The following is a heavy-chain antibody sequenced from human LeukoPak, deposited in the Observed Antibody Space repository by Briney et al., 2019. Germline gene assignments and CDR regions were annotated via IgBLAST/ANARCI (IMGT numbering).Heavy chain of an antibody. J-gene: IGHJ4*02. Sequence: GGSLRLSCAASGFTFSSYGMHWVRQAPGKGLDWVAFIRYDGRNKYYADSVKGRFTISRDNSKNTLYLQMNSLRAEDTAVYYCAKSGSSRSRHPDYWGQGTLVTVSS. CDR2: IRYDGRNK. V-gene: IGHV3-30*02. CDR1: GFTFSSYG. CDR3: AKSGSSRSRHPDY. D-gene: IGHD6-6*01.